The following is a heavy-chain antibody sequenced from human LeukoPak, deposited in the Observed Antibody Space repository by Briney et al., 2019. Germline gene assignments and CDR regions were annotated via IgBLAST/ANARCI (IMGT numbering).Heavy chain of an antibody. Sequence: GGSLRLSCAASGFTVSSNYMSWVRQAPGKGLEWVSVIYSGGSTYYADSVKGRFTISRDNSKNTLYLQMNSLRAEDTAVYYCARGPAAAPPSYWGQGTLVTVSS. J-gene: IGHJ4*02. CDR3: ARGPAAAPPSY. D-gene: IGHD6-13*01. CDR2: IYSGGST. CDR1: GFTVSSNY. V-gene: IGHV3-66*01.